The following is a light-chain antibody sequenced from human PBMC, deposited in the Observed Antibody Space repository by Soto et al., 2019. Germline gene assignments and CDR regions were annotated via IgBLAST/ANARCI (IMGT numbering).Light chain of an antibody. CDR3: QQRSNWPPEIT. J-gene: IGKJ5*01. Sequence: EIVLTQSPDTRSLSPIEIASLCSTASQSVRSERLAWYQQKRGQAPTLLICDASSRASGTPERFSGSGSGTDFTLTISSLDPEDFAVYYCQQRSNWPPEITFGQGTRLEIK. CDR1: QSVRSER. V-gene: IGKV3-11*01. CDR2: DAS.